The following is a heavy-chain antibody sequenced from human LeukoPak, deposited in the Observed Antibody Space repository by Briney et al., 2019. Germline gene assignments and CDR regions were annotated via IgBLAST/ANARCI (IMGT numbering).Heavy chain of an antibody. CDR3: ARTRGSHISMAYLDY. Sequence: ASVKVSCKAPGYTFTSYGISWVRQAPGQGLEWMGWISAYNGNTNYAQKLQGRVTMTTDTSTSTAYMELSSLRSDDTAVYYCARTRGSHISMAYLDYWGQGTLVTVSS. CDR1: GYTFTSYG. CDR2: ISAYNGNT. V-gene: IGHV1-18*01. J-gene: IGHJ4*02. D-gene: IGHD2/OR15-2a*01.